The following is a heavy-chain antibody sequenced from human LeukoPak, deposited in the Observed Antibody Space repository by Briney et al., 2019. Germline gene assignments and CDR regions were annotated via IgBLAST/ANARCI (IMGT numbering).Heavy chain of an antibody. Sequence: ASVKVSCKASGYTFTGYYMHWVRQAPGQGLEWMGWINPNSGGTNYAQEFQGRVTMTRDTSISTAYMELSRPRSDDTAVYYCARSVVVVPAAMGRVWSDPWGQGTLVTVSS. CDR2: INPNSGGT. J-gene: IGHJ5*02. CDR3: ARSVVVVPAAMGRVWSDP. D-gene: IGHD2-2*01. CDR1: GYTFTGYY. V-gene: IGHV1-2*02.